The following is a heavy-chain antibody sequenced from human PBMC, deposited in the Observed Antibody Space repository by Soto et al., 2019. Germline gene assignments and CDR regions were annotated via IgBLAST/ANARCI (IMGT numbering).Heavy chain of an antibody. V-gene: IGHV4-59*11. D-gene: IGHD2-21*01. Sequence: SLTRRRPWSIAHGTIGDHYCRCIPQPLRKRSEWITCTYYTGTTDQDPSLERRVSISLGTSKNLFSLNLRSVTDADTAVYYCVRKHNRAGCFDYWGPGILVTVSS. CDR3: VRKHNRAGCFDY. CDR1: HGTIGDHY. J-gene: IGHJ4*02. CDR2: TYYTGTT.